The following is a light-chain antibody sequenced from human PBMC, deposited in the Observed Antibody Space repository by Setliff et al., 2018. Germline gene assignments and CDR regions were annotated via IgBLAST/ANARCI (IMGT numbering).Light chain of an antibody. CDR3: QSYDGSLRAYV. J-gene: IGLJ1*01. Sequence: QSALTQPPSVSGAPGQRVTISCTGSSSNIGAPYDLHWYQHLPGTAPKLLIYDTNNRPSGVPDRFSGSRSGSSASLAITGLQAEDEAVYYCQSYDGSLRAYVFGAGTKGTVL. CDR2: DTN. V-gene: IGLV1-40*01. CDR1: SSNIGAPYD.